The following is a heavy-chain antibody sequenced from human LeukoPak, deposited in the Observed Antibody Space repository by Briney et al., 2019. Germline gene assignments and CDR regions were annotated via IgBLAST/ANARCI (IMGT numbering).Heavy chain of an antibody. D-gene: IGHD3-22*01. CDR1: GYTFTDYY. CDR3: ARVRGYDSSGYYGYP. Sequence: ATVKISCKVSGYTFTDYYMHWVQQAPGKGLEWMGLVDPEDGETIYAEKFQGRVTITADTSTDTAYMELSSLRSDDTAVYYCARVRGYDSSGYYGYPWGQGTLVTVSS. CDR2: VDPEDGET. J-gene: IGHJ5*02. V-gene: IGHV1-69-2*01.